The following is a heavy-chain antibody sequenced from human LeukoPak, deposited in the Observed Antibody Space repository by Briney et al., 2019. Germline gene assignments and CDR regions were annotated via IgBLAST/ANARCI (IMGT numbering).Heavy chain of an antibody. Sequence: PGRSLRLSCAASGFTFSSYGMHWVRQAPGKGLEWVAVIWYDGSNKYYADSVKGRFTISRDNSKNTLYLQMNSLRAEDTAVYYCARPSLEQQLVYFDYWGQGILVTVSS. CDR2: IWYDGSNK. V-gene: IGHV3-33*01. CDR3: ARPSLEQQLVYFDY. CDR1: GFTFSSYG. D-gene: IGHD6-13*01. J-gene: IGHJ4*02.